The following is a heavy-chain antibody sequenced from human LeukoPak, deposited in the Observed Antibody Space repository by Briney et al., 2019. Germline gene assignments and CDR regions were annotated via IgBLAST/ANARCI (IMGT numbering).Heavy chain of an antibody. V-gene: IGHV4-39*01. CDR2: VYYSGST. J-gene: IGHJ4*02. Sequence: SETLSLTCTVSGGSIITNDHYWAWIRQPPGKGLEWVASVYYSGSTYYNPSLKSRVFISVDTSKNQFSLKLNSMTAVDTAVYYCARRGTAGLDYWGQGTLVTVFS. CDR3: ARRGTAGLDY. CDR1: GGSIITNDHY.